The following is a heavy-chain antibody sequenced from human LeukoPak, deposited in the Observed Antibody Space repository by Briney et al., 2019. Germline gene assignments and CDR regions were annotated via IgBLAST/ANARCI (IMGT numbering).Heavy chain of an antibody. D-gene: IGHD3-10*01. V-gene: IGHV3-74*01. CDR2: INSDGSST. J-gene: IGHJ4*02. CDR3: ARALRSGEFDY. Sequence: GGSLRLSCAASGFTFSSYWMHWVRQAPGKGLVWVSRINSDGSSTIYADSVEARFTISRDNAKNTLYLQMNSLRAEDTAVYYCARALRSGEFDYWGQGTLVTVSS. CDR1: GFTFSSYW.